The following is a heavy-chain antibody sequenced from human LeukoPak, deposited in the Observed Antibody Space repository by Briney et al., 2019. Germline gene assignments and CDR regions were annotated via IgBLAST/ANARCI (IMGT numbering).Heavy chain of an antibody. V-gene: IGHV4-31*03. Sequence: SETLPLTCTVSGGSISSGGYYWSWIRQHPGKGLEWIGYIYYSGSTYYNPSLKSRVTISVDTSKNQFSLKLSSVTAADTAVYYCARDKKIAAAGTGNWFDPWGQGTLVTVSS. D-gene: IGHD6-13*01. CDR2: IYYSGST. CDR3: ARDKKIAAAGTGNWFDP. CDR1: GGSISSGGYY. J-gene: IGHJ5*02.